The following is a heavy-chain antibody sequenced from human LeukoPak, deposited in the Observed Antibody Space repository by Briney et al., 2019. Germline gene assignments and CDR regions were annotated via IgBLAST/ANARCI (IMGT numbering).Heavy chain of an antibody. CDR3: ARGTSTGWELLGAFDI. V-gene: IGHV3-21*01. CDR1: GFTFSSYS. Sequence: AGGSLRLSCAASGFTFSSYSMNWVRQAPGKGLEWVSSISSSSSYIYYADSVKGRFTISRDNARNSLYLQMNSLRAEDTAVYYCARGTSTGWELLGAFDIWGQGTMVTVSS. D-gene: IGHD1-26*01. CDR2: ISSSSSYI. J-gene: IGHJ3*02.